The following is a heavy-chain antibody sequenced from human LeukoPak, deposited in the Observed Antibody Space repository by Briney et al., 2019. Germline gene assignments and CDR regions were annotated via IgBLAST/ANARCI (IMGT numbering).Heavy chain of an antibody. CDR1: EFTVTYNY. CDR2: LYSHGAT. CDR3: ARWTNYHAFDI. D-gene: IGHD1-7*01. V-gene: IGHV3-53*01. J-gene: IGHJ3*02. Sequence: GGSLRLSRAASEFTVTYNYMTWVRQAPGKGLEWVSLLYSHGATNYADSVKGRFTISRDDSKNTVYLQMNSLRAEDTAVYYCARWTNYHAFDIWGQGTMVTVSS.